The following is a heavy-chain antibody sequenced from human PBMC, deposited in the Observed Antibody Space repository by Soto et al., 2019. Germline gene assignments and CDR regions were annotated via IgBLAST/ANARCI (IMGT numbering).Heavy chain of an antibody. CDR2: INHSGST. Sequence: QVQLQQWGAGLLKPSETLSLTCAVYGGSFSGYYWSWIRQPPAKGLEWIGEINHSGSTNYNPSLKSRVTLSVDTSKSQFSLQLSSVNAADTAVYYCARGGYSYGTQSYYFDYWGQGTLVTVAS. J-gene: IGHJ4*02. CDR1: GGSFSGYY. CDR3: ARGGYSYGTQSYYFDY. V-gene: IGHV4-34*01. D-gene: IGHD5-18*01.